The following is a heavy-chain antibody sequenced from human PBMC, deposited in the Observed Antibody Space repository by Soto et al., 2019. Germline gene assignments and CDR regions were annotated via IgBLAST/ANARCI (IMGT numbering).Heavy chain of an antibody. V-gene: IGHV3-23*04. CDR3: AMSAGYGGAFDV. Sequence: EKQLVESGGALAQPGGSLRLSCVGSGFTFSIYALTWVRQAPGKGLEWVSLITNNGDTTFFGDSVKGRFSISRANSKNTLYLQLEILSAEDTAVYYCAMSAGYGGAFDVWGQGTMVAVSS. J-gene: IGHJ3*01. CDR2: ITNNGDTT. D-gene: IGHD5-12*01. CDR1: GFTFSIYA.